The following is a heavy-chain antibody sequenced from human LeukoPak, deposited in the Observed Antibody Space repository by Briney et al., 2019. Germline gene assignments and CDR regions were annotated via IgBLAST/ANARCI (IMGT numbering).Heavy chain of an antibody. CDR2: INPNSGGT. CDR3: AREVGYDSSSYYDYYCYMDV. J-gene: IGHJ6*03. D-gene: IGHD3-22*01. V-gene: IGHV1-2*02. Sequence: ASVKVSCKASGYTFTGYYMHWVRQAPGRGLEWMGWINPNSGGTNYAQKFQGRVTMTRDTSISTAYMELSRLRSDDTAVYYCAREVGYDSSSYYDYYCYMDVWGKGTTVTVSS. CDR1: GYTFTGYY.